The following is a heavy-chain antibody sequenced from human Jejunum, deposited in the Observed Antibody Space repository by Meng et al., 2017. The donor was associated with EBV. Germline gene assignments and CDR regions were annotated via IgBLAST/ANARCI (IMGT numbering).Heavy chain of an antibody. CDR3: AIDQNGCYFAY. CDR1: GASSSSGVYY. D-gene: IGHD2-8*01. V-gene: IGHV4-61*08. Sequence: AQLQTSVAGLAMPPTTLAPSCAFAGASSSSGVYYWSWIRQPPEKGLELIGNIYSSESTNYTSSLNSRVTISADTSKNQFSLMLSSVTAADTVVYYCAIDQNGCYFAYWGQGTLVTVSS. J-gene: IGHJ4*02. CDR2: IYSSEST.